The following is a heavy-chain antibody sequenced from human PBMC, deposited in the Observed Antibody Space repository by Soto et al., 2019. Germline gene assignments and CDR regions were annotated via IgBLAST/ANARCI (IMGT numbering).Heavy chain of an antibody. CDR2: ISSNGGST. J-gene: IGHJ3*02. CDR3: VKDLGYCSSTSCYADRDAFDI. D-gene: IGHD2-2*01. Sequence: GGSLRLSCSASGFTFSSYAMHWVRQAPGKGLEYVSAISSNGGSTYYADSVKGRFTISRDNSKNTLYLQMSSLRAEDTAVYYCVKDLGYCSSTSCYADRDAFDILGQGTMVTVSS. V-gene: IGHV3-64D*09. CDR1: GFTFSSYA.